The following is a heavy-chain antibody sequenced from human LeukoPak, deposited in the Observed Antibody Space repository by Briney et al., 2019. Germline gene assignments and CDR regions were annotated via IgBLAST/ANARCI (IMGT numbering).Heavy chain of an antibody. V-gene: IGHV3-48*03. CDR2: ISSSGSTI. CDR3: AREVSIAARHGGYYYYGMDV. J-gene: IGHJ6*02. CDR1: GFTFSSYE. D-gene: IGHD6-6*01. Sequence: GGSLRLSCAASGFTFSSYEMNWVRPAPGKGLEWVSYISSSGSTIYYADSVKGRFTISRDNAKNSLYLQMHSLRAEDTAVYYCAREVSIAARHGGYYYYGMDVWGQGTTVTVSS.